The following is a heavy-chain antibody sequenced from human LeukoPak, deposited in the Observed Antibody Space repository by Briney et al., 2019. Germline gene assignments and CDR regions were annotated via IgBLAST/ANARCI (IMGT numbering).Heavy chain of an antibody. CDR2: ISSSSSYI. CDR1: GFTFSSYS. CDR3: ARVAKSGPSYFFDY. D-gene: IGHD3-3*01. Sequence: GGSLRLSCAASGFTFSSYSMNWVRQAPGKGREWASSISSSSSYIYYADSVKGRFTISRENAKNSFYLQMNSLRAGDTAVYYCARVAKSGPSYFFDYWGQGTLVTVSS. V-gene: IGHV3-21*01. J-gene: IGHJ4*02.